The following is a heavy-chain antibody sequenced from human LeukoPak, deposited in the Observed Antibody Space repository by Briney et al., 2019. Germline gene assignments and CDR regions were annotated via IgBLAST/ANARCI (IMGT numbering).Heavy chain of an antibody. Sequence: ASVKVSCKASGYTFTSYDISWVRQAPGQGLEWMGWISAYNGNTNYAQKLQGRVTMTTDTSTSTAYMELRSLRSDDTAVYYCARDLRKFLLWFGEFYGMDVWGQGTTVTVSS. J-gene: IGHJ6*02. CDR1: GYTFTSYD. V-gene: IGHV1-18*01. D-gene: IGHD3-10*01. CDR2: ISAYNGNT. CDR3: ARDLRKFLLWFGEFYGMDV.